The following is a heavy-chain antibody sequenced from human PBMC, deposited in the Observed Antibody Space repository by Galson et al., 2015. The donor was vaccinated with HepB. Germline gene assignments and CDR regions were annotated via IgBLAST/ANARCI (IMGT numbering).Heavy chain of an antibody. D-gene: IGHD6-13*01. CDR2: IDPSDSYT. CDR3: AFYATASRWFDY. Sequence: QSGAEVKKPGESLRISCKGSGYSFTSYWISWVRQMPGKGLEWMGRIDPSDSYTNYSPSFQGHVTISADKSISTAYLQWSSLKASDTATYYCAFYATASRWFDYWGQGTLVTVSS. V-gene: IGHV5-10-1*01. CDR1: GYSFTSYW. J-gene: IGHJ4*02.